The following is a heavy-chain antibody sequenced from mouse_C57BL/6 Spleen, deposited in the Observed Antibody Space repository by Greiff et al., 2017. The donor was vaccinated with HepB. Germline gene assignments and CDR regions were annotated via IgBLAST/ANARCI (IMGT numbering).Heavy chain of an antibody. CDR1: GYSFTGYY. V-gene: IGHV1-42*01. D-gene: IGHD2-1*01. Sequence: EVQLQQSGPELVKPGASVKISCKASGYSFTGYYMNWVKQSPEKSLEWIGEINPSTGGTTYNQKFKAKATLTVDKSSSTAYMQLKSLTSEDSAVYYCASQGYGNYYAMDYWGQGTSVTVSS. J-gene: IGHJ4*01. CDR2: INPSTGGT. CDR3: ASQGYGNYYAMDY.